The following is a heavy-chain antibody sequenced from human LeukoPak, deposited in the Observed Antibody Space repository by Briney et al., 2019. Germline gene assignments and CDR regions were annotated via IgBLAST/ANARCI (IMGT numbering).Heavy chain of an antibody. CDR3: ARSGYEGDAFDI. V-gene: IGHV3-30*04. CDR1: GFTFSSYA. Sequence: GGSLRLSCAASGFTFSSYAMHWVRQAPGKGLEWVAVILYDGSNKYYADSVKGRFTISRDNSKNTLYLQMNSLRAEDTAVYYCARSGYEGDAFDIWGQGTMATVSS. J-gene: IGHJ3*02. CDR2: ILYDGSNK. D-gene: IGHD5-12*01.